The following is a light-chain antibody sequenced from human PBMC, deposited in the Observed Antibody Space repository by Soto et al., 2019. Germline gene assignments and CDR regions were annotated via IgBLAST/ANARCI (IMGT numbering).Light chain of an antibody. CDR3: QQNAITPPWT. CDR1: QSVSRS. V-gene: IGKV1-39*01. J-gene: IGKJ1*01. CDR2: AAS. Sequence: QLTQSPSSLSASVGDRVIITCRASQSVSRSLNWYQQKAGQAPKLLIYAASTLHSGVPSRFSGSGSGTEFTLTISSLQPEDFATYYCQQNAITPPWTFGQGTKVDVK.